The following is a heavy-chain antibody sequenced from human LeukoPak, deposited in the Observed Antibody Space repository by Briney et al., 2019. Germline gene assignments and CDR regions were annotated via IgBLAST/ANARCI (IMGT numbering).Heavy chain of an antibody. CDR2: INTNTGNP. Sequence: ASVKVSCKASGYTFTSYAMNWVRQAPGQGLEWMGWINTNTGNPTYAQGFTGRFVFSLDTSVSTAYLQISSLKAEDTAVYYCARNVVVVTLGSWFDPWGQGTLVIVSS. V-gene: IGHV7-4-1*02. CDR3: ARNVVVVTLGSWFDP. J-gene: IGHJ5*02. D-gene: IGHD2-21*02. CDR1: GYTFTSYA.